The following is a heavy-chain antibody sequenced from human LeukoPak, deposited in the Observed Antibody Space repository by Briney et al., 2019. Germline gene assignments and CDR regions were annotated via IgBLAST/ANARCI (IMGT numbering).Heavy chain of an antibody. D-gene: IGHD5-24*01. J-gene: IGHJ4*02. CDR1: GHAFSNFW. V-gene: IGHV3-7*01. Sequence: PGGSLRLSCATSGHAFSNFWMYWVRQAPGKGLEWVASIKPDGSEDFYADSVKGRFNISRDNAKNSLFLQMTNLKAEDTAVYYCAVDRRFKIFDYWGQGTLVTVSS. CDR2: IKPDGSED. CDR3: AVDRRFKIFDY.